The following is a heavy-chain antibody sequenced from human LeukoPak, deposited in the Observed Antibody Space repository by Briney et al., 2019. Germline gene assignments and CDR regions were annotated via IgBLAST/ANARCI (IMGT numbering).Heavy chain of an antibody. Sequence: GRSLRLSCAASGFTFDDYAMHWVRQAPGKGLEWVSGISWNSGSIGYADSVKGRFTISRDNSKNTLYLQMNSLRAEDTAVYYCAKIYYYGSGSYFVWGQGTLVTVSS. CDR1: GFTFDDYA. CDR2: ISWNSGSI. J-gene: IGHJ4*02. D-gene: IGHD3-10*01. V-gene: IGHV3-9*01. CDR3: AKIYYYGSGSYFV.